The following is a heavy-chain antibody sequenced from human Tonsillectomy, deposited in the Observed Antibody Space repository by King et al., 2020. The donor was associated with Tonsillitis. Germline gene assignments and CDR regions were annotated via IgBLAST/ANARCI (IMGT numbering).Heavy chain of an antibody. CDR3: ARGPLSTMRVPGWWFDS. D-gene: IGHD3-22*01. CDR2: INPNSGGT. Sequence: QLVQSGAEVKKPGASVKVSCKASGYTFTGYYMHWVRQAPGQGLEWMGWINPNSGGTNYAQKFQGRVTMTRDTSISTAYMELSRLRADDTAGYYCARGPLSTMRVPGWWFDSWGQGTLVTVSS. CDR1: GYTFTGYY. V-gene: IGHV1-2*02. J-gene: IGHJ5*01.